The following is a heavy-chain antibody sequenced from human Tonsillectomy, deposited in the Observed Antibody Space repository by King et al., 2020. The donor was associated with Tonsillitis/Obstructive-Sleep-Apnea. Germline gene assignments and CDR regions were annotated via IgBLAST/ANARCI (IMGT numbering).Heavy chain of an antibody. CDR3: ARNIAVALLDWYFDL. V-gene: IGHV1-46*01. CDR1: GYTFSSYY. CDR2: INPSGGST. D-gene: IGHD6-19*01. J-gene: IGHJ2*01. Sequence: QLVQSGAEVKKPGASVKVSCKASGYTFSSYYMHWVRQAPGQGLEWMGIINPSGGSTSYAQKFQGRVTMTRDTSTSTVYMELSSLRSEDTAVYYCARNIAVALLDWYFDLWGRGTLVTVSS.